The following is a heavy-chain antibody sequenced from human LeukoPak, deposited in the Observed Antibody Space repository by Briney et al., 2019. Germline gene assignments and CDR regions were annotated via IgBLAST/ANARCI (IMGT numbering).Heavy chain of an antibody. CDR2: IYYSGST. V-gene: IGHV4-59*01. D-gene: IGHD1-26*01. Sequence: SETLSLTCTVSGGSISSYYWSWIRQPPGKGLEWIGYIYYSGSTNYNPSLKSRVTISVDTSKSQFSLKLSSVTAADTAVYYCAREPPRGDAFDIWGQGTMVTVSS. J-gene: IGHJ3*02. CDR3: AREPPRGDAFDI. CDR1: GGSISSYY.